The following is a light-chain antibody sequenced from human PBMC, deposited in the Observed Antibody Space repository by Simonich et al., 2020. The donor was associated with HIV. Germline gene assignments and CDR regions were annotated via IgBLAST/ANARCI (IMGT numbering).Light chain of an antibody. Sequence: QSALTQPASVSGSPGQSITISCTGTSSDVGGYNYVSWYQQHPGKAPKLIIYDISNRPSGVSNRFSGSKSGNTASLTISGLQAEDEADYYCSSCTSSSTLVVFGGGTKLTVL. CDR2: DIS. CDR3: SSCTSSSTLVV. J-gene: IGLJ2*01. CDR1: SSDVGGYNY. V-gene: IGLV2-14*03.